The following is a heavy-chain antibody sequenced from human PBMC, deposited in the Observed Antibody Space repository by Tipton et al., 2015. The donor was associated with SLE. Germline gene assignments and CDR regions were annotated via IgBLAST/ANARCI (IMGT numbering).Heavy chain of an antibody. J-gene: IGHJ6*02. CDR3: ARGSYLDSGMDI. D-gene: IGHD6-6*01. CDR1: GFIFEDYT. Sequence: SLRLSCVVSGFIFEDYTMQWVRQAPGKGLEWVSGITSSSDSIAYADSVKGRFTISRDNAKNSLYLQMNSLRAEDTALYFCARGSYLDSGMDIWGQGTTVTASS. CDR2: ITSSSDSI. V-gene: IGHV3-9*01.